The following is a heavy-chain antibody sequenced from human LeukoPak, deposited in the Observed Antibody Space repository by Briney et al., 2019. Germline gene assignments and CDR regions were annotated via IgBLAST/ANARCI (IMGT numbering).Heavy chain of an antibody. CDR1: GYTFTGYY. J-gene: IGHJ6*03. V-gene: IGHV1-2*02. D-gene: IGHD3-9*01. CDR3: AREDPYYDILTGYTPHYYMDV. Sequence: ASVKVSCKASGYTFTGYYKHWVRQAPGQGLEWMGWINPNSGGTNYAQKFQGRVTMTGDTSISTAYMELSRLRSDDTAVYYCAREDPYYDILTGYTPHYYMDVWGKGTTVTVSS. CDR2: INPNSGGT.